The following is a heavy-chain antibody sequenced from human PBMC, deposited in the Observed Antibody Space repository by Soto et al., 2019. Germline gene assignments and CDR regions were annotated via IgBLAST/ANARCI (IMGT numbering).Heavy chain of an antibody. J-gene: IGHJ4*02. V-gene: IGHV3-23*01. CDR1: GFTFSNYA. CDR3: TKANRYCSGANCFTFDY. CDR2: FSSGGGGT. Sequence: GSLRLSCTASGFTFSNYAMSWVRQAPGKGLEWVSTFSSGGGGTYYADSVKGRFTISRDNSKNTLSLQMNSLRAEDTAVYYCTKANRYCSGANCFTFDYWGLGTLVTVSS. D-gene: IGHD2-15*01.